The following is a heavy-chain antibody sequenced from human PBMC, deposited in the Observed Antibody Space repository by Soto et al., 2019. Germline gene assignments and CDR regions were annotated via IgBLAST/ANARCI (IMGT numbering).Heavy chain of an antibody. V-gene: IGHV3-23*01. D-gene: IGHD3-10*01. J-gene: IGHJ4*02. CDR3: AKSRGSYYGSGDFDY. CDR2: IRGGGDKT. Sequence: PVGSLRLSCEASGFTFSSYAMSWVRQAPGKGLEWVAAIRGGGDKTYYADSVKGRFTISRDNSKNTLYLQMNSLRAEDTAVYYCAKSRGSYYGSGDFDYWGQGTLVTVSS. CDR1: GFTFSSYA.